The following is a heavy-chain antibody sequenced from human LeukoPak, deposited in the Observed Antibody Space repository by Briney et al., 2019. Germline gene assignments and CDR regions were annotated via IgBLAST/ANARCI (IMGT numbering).Heavy chain of an antibody. CDR2: IYTSGST. CDR3: ARGSRDCIGDDAFDY. Sequence: SETLSLTCTVSGGSISSYYWSWIRQPAGKGLEWIGRIYTSGSTNYNPSLKSRVTMSVDTSKNQFSLKLSSVTAADTAVYYCARGSRDCIGDDAFDYWGQGTLVTVSS. CDR1: GGSISSYY. J-gene: IGHJ4*02. D-gene: IGHD2-21*02. V-gene: IGHV4-4*07.